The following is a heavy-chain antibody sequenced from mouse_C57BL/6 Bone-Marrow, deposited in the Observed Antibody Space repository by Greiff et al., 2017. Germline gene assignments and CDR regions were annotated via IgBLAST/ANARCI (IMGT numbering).Heavy chain of an antibody. J-gene: IGHJ3*01. Sequence: QVQLKQSGAELARPGASVKMSCKASGYTFTSYTMHWVKQRPGQGLEWIGYINPSSGYTKYNQKFKDKATLTADKSSRTAYMQLSSLTSEDSAVYYCARGRLGRGWFAYWGQGTLVTVSA. CDR3: ARGRLGRGWFAY. CDR2: INPSSGYT. V-gene: IGHV1-4*01. D-gene: IGHD4-1*01. CDR1: GYTFTSYT.